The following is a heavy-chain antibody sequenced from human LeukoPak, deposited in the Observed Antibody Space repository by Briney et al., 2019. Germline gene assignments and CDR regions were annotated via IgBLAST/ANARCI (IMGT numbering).Heavy chain of an antibody. Sequence: PSETLSLTCTVSGGSISSYYWSWIRQPPGKGLEWIGYIYYSGSTNYNPSLKSRVTISVDTSKNQFSLKLSSVTAADTAVYYCARAIVLVPSAANWFDPWGQGTLVTVSS. J-gene: IGHJ5*02. D-gene: IGHD2-21*01. CDR2: IYYSGST. CDR3: ARAIVLVPSAANWFDP. V-gene: IGHV4-59*01. CDR1: GGSISSYY.